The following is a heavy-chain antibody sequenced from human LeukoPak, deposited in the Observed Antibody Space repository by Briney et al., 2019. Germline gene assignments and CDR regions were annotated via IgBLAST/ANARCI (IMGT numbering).Heavy chain of an antibody. CDR2: IRFDGTNK. J-gene: IGHJ4*02. Sequence: GGSRRLSCAASGLIFGSYGMHWVRQAPGKGLEWVAFIRFDGTNKYYAGSVKGRFTISRDNSKNTLYLQMNSLRPEDTAVYYCAKDWAVLGTMVPNWGQGTVVTVSS. CDR1: GLIFGSYG. V-gene: IGHV3-30*02. D-gene: IGHD5-12*01. CDR3: AKDWAVLGTMVPN.